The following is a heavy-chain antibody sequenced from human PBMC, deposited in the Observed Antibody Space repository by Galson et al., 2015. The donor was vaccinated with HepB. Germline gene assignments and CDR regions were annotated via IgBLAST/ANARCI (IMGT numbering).Heavy chain of an antibody. CDR3: ARRGSRSYYYYGMDV. CDR1: GYSFTSYW. Sequence: QSGAGVKKSGESLKISCKGSGYSFTSYWIVWVRQRPGKGLEWMGIIQPGDSDTRYSPSFQGQVTISADKSIGTAYLQWSSLKASDSAMYYCARRGSRSYYYYGMDVWGRGTTVTVSS. J-gene: IGHJ6*02. CDR2: IQPGDSDT. V-gene: IGHV5-51*03. D-gene: IGHD3-16*01.